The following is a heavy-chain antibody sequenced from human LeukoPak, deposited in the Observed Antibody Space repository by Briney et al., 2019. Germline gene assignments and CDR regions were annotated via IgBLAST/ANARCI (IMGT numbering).Heavy chain of an antibody. Sequence: GGSLRLSCAASGFTFSSYAMSWVRQAPGKGLEWVANIKQDGSEKYYVDSVKGRFTISRDNAKNSLYLQMNSLRAEDTAVYYCARDLGYSYGYSWFDPWGQGTLVTVSS. CDR1: GFTFSSYA. CDR3: ARDLGYSYGYSWFDP. J-gene: IGHJ5*02. CDR2: IKQDGSEK. V-gene: IGHV3-7*01. D-gene: IGHD5-18*01.